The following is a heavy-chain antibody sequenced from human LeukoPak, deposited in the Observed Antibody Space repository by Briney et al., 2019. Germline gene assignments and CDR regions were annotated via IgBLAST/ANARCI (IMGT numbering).Heavy chain of an antibody. CDR2: IKQDGSEK. V-gene: IGHV3-7*01. Sequence: GGSLRLSCAASGFTFSSYWMSWVRQAPGKGLEWVANIKQDGSEKYYVDSVKGRFTISRDNSKNTLFLQMNSLRAEDTAVYYCAKGVKVPLLRYFSYYMDVWGKGTTVTISS. J-gene: IGHJ6*03. CDR1: GFTFSSYW. D-gene: IGHD3-9*01. CDR3: AKGVKVPLLRYFSYYMDV.